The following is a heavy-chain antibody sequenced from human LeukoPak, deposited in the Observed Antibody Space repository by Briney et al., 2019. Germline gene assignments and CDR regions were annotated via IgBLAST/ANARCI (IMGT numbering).Heavy chain of an antibody. V-gene: IGHV3-30*09. J-gene: IGHJ4*02. CDR3: VSPTADYPFLYYFDS. Sequence: GGSLRLSCAASGFSFSSYSIHWVRQAPGRGLEWVAVISSDGNSKNFALSVKGRFAISRDNSKNTLFLQMNNLRSEDTALYYCVSPTADYPFLYYFDSWGQGTLVTVSS. D-gene: IGHD5-12*01. CDR2: ISSDGNSK. CDR1: GFSFSSYS.